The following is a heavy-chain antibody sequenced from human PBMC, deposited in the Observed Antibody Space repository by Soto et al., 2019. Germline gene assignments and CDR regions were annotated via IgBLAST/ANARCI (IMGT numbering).Heavy chain of an antibody. CDR2: IYHSGIT. CDR3: ARNVRYYIDY. V-gene: IGHV4-4*02. Sequence: QVLLQESGPGLVKPSGTLSLTCAVSGGSISSGNWWSWVRQSPGKELEWIGEIYHSGITNYNPSLKSLVTISVDNSENQLSLSLNSVTAADTAVYYCARNVRYYIDYWGQGTLVTVSS. J-gene: IGHJ4*02. CDR1: GGSISSGNW.